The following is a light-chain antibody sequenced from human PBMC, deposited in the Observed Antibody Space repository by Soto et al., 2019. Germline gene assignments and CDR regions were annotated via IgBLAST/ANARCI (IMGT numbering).Light chain of an antibody. CDR3: MQSLQTPLT. CDR2: LGS. J-gene: IGKJ4*01. CDR1: QNLLHSNGYNY. V-gene: IGKV2-28*01. Sequence: DVVMTQSPLSLPVTPGEPASISCRSSQNLLHSNGYNYLDWYLQKPGQSPQLLIFLGSNRASGVPDRFSGSGSGTYSTLKISRVEAEDVGVYYCMQSLQTPLTFGGGTKVESK.